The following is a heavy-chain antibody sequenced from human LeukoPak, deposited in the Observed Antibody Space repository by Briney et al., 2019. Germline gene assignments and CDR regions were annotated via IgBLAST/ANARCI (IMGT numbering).Heavy chain of an antibody. D-gene: IGHD2-2*01. CDR1: GFTVSSNY. CDR3: ARGCSSTSCCFDP. J-gene: IGHJ5*02. CDR2: IYRGGST. Sequence: GGSLRLSCAASGFTVSSNYMSWVRQAPGKGLEWVSVIYRGGSTYYADSVKGRFIISRDNSKNTLYLQMNSLRAEDTAVYYCARGCSSTSCCFDPWGQGTLVTVSS. V-gene: IGHV3-66*02.